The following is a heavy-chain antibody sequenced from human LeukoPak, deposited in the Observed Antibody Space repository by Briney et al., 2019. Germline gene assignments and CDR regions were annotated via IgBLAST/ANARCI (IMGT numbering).Heavy chain of an antibody. Sequence: GRSLRLSCAASGFTFNTHGMHWVRQSAAKGLEWLAVIRYDGDNKYYADSVKGRFTISRDTSHNTLYLPMNRLRAEDTAVYYCTRISCTGGSCKPYSYYDMDVWGQGTTVTVS. V-gene: IGHV3-33*01. CDR3: TRISCTGGSCKPYSYYDMDV. D-gene: IGHD2-15*01. CDR2: IRYDGDNK. CDR1: GFTFNTHG. J-gene: IGHJ6*02.